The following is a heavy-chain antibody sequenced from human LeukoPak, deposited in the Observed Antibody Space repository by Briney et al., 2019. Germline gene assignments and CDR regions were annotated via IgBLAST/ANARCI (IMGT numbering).Heavy chain of an antibody. Sequence: SETLSLTCTVSGGSISSGDYYWSWIRQPPRKGLEWIGYIYYSGSTYYNPSLKSRVTISVDTSKNQFSLKLSSVTAADTAVYYCARVIIENAFDIWGQGTMVTVSS. V-gene: IGHV4-30-4*08. CDR3: ARVIIENAFDI. CDR2: IYYSGST. CDR1: GGSISSGDYY. D-gene: IGHD3-10*01. J-gene: IGHJ3*02.